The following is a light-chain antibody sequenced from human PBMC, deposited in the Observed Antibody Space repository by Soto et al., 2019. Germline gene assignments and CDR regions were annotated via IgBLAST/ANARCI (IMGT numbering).Light chain of an antibody. CDR2: EVS. V-gene: IGLV2-14*03. CDR1: SSDVGGYNF. Sequence: QSALTQPASVSGSPGQSITISCTGTSSDVGGYNFVSWYQQHPGKAPKLMIFEVSHRPSGVSDRLSGSKSGNTAALTISGLQAEDEAGYNCSSYTSSLTYVFGIGTKLTVL. J-gene: IGLJ1*01. CDR3: SSYTSSLTYV.